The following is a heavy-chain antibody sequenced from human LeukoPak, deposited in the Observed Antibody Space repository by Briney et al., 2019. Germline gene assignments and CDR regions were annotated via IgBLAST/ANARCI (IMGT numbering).Heavy chain of an antibody. CDR2: ISGSGGST. D-gene: IGHD1-7*01. CDR1: GFTFSIYA. Sequence: GGSLRLSCAASGFTFSIYAMSWVRQAPGKGLEWVSAISGSGGSTYYADSVKGRFTISRDNSKNTLYLQMNSLRAEDTAVYYCAKDPNWNYWFLDGMDVWGQGTTVTVSS. V-gene: IGHV3-23*01. CDR3: AKDPNWNYWFLDGMDV. J-gene: IGHJ6*02.